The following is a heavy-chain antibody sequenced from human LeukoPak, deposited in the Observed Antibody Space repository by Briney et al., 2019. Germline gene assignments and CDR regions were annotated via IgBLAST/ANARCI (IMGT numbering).Heavy chain of an antibody. CDR1: GYTLTELS. CDR3: ARAPAMIRGVGYYYYMDV. CDR2: IIPIFGTV. Sequence: SVKVSCKVSGYTLTELSMHWVRQAPGKGLECMGGIIPIFGTVNYAQKFQGRVTITADESTSTAYMELSSLRSEDTAVYYCARAPAMIRGVGYYYYMDVWGKGTTVTISS. J-gene: IGHJ6*03. V-gene: IGHV1-69*13. D-gene: IGHD3-10*01.